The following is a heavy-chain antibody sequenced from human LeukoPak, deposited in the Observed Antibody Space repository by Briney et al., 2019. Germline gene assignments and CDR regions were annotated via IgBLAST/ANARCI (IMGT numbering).Heavy chain of an antibody. V-gene: IGHV3-53*01. D-gene: IGHD3-10*02. CDR3: AEVGITMIGGV. CDR2: IYSGGST. Sequence: GGSLRLSCAASGFTVSSNYMSWVRQAPGKGLEWVSIIYSGGSTYYADSMKGRFTVSRDNSKNTVYLQMNSLRAEDTAVYYCAEVGITMIGGVWGKGTTVTISS. CDR1: GFTVSSNY. J-gene: IGHJ6*04.